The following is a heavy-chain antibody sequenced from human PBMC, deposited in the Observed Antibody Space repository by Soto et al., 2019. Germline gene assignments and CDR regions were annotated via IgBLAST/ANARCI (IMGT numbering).Heavy chain of an antibody. CDR1: GGTFSSYA. D-gene: IGHD3-9*01. CDR3: ARVFDDILTGYPLVDYSGMDV. V-gene: IGHV1-69*12. J-gene: IGHJ6*02. CDR2: IIPIFGTA. Sequence: QVQLVQSGAEVKKPGSSVKVSCKASGGTFSSYAISWVRQAPGQGLEWMGGIIPIFGTANYAQKFQGRVTVTAHEFTSTGYMELCTLRSEDTAVYYCARVFDDILTGYPLVDYSGMDVWGQGTTVTVSS.